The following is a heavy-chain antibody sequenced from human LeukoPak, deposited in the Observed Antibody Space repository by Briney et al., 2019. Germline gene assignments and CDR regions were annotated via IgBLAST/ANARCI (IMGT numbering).Heavy chain of an antibody. CDR1: GFIFSDYI. CDR3: AKDRRAGSYDY. D-gene: IGHD3-10*01. J-gene: IGHJ4*02. V-gene: IGHV3-23*01. CDR2: ITASGDRT. Sequence: GGSLRLSCAASGFIFSDYIMIWVRQAPGKGLEWVSGITASGDRTYYADSVKGRFTVSRDNSKNTLYLQMNSLRAEDTAVYYCAKDRRAGSYDYWGQGTLVTVSS.